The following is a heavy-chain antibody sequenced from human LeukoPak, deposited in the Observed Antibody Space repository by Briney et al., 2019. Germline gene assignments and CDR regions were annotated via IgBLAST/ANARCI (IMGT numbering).Heavy chain of an antibody. D-gene: IGHD3-10*01. CDR1: GGSISSGGYY. CDR2: IYYSGST. V-gene: IGHV4-31*03. CDR3: AGTSYGSGSFDY. Sequence: SETLSLTCTVSGGSISSGGYYWSWICQHPGKGLEWIGYIYYSGSTYYNPSLKSRVTISVDTSKTQFSLKLSSVTAADTAVYYCAGTSYGSGSFDYWGQGTLVTVSS. J-gene: IGHJ4*02.